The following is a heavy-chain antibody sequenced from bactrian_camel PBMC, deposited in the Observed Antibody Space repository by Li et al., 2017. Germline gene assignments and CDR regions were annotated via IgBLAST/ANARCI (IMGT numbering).Heavy chain of an antibody. Sequence: VQLVESGGDSVHAGGSLKLSCATTGYHFSSCDVGWFHQAPGKEREGVAAIDTGDGSTYYLNSVEGRFTISHDNAKNTLYLQMNSLKPEDTAMYYCAADRFCTDTYNSWGQGTQVTVS. D-gene: IGHD6*01. J-gene: IGHJ4*01. CDR1: GYHFSSCD. CDR2: IDTGDGST. V-gene: IGHV3S40*01. CDR3: AADRFCTDTYNS.